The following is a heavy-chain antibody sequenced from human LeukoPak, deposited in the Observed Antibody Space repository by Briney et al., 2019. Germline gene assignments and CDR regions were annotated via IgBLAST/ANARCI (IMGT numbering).Heavy chain of an antibody. J-gene: IGHJ4*02. V-gene: IGHV5-51*01. CDR1: GYSFTSYW. D-gene: IGHD6-6*01. Sequence: GESLKISCKASGYSFTSYWIGWVRQMPGKGLEWMGIIYPGDSDTEYSPSFQGQVTISADKSISTAYLQWSCLKASDTAMYYCARLGRRGKSSSSFDYWGQGTLVTVSS. CDR3: ARLGRRGKSSSSFDY. CDR2: IYPGDSDT.